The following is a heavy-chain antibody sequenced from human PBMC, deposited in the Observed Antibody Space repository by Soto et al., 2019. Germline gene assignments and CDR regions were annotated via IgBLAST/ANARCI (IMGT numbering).Heavy chain of an antibody. Sequence: QLQLQESGSGLVKPSQTLSLTCAVSGGSISSGGYSWSWIRQPPGKGLECIGYIYHSGSTYYNPSRRGRVPISVARSKSQFSLKLISVTAADTAVYYCARGMTTVTTFDYWGQGTLVTVSS. CDR2: IYHSGST. D-gene: IGHD4-17*01. V-gene: IGHV4-30-2*01. J-gene: IGHJ4*02. CDR3: ARGMTTVTTFDY. CDR1: GGSISSGGYS.